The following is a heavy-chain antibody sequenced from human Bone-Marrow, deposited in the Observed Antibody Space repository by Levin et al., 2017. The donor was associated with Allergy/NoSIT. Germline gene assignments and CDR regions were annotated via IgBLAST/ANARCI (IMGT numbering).Heavy chain of an antibody. CDR2: INHSGST. V-gene: IGHV4-34*01. CDR3: ASSLSAAALYYFDY. Sequence: ESLKISCAVYGGSFSGYYWSWIRQPPGKGLEWIGEINHSGSTNYNPSLKSRVTISVDTSKNQFSLKLSSVTAADTAVYYCASSLSAAALYYFDYWGQGTLVTVSS. J-gene: IGHJ4*02. D-gene: IGHD6-13*01. CDR1: GGSFSGYY.